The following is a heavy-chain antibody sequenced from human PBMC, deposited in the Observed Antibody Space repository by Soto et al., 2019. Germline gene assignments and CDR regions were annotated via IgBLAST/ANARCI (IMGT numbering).Heavy chain of an antibody. CDR2: INHSGST. J-gene: IGHJ4*02. CDR3: VSQRTTGPTRACYDY. V-gene: IGHV4-34*01. Sequence: SETLSLTCAVYGGSFSGYYWSWIRQPPGKGLEWIGEINHSGSTNYDPSLKSRVTISVDTSKNQFSLKLNSVTAADMAVYFCVSQRTTGPTRACYDYWGPGALVTFSS. CDR1: GGSFSGYY. D-gene: IGHD2-15*01.